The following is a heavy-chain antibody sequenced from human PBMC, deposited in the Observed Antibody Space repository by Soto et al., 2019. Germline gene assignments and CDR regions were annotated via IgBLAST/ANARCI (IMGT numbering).Heavy chain of an antibody. CDR2: IRSKGNNYAT. CDR3: SRQASDFWSGKPQYYMDV. CDR1: GFTLSDSA. D-gene: IGHD3-3*01. V-gene: IGHV3-73*01. Sequence: EVQLVESGGGLVQPGGSLKLSCAASGFTLSDSAIHWVRQASGKGREWVGRIRSKGNNYATTYGASLKGRFTISRDDSKNMAYLQMNSLNTDDAAVYYCSRQASDFWSGKPQYYMDVWGKGTTVTVSS. J-gene: IGHJ6*03.